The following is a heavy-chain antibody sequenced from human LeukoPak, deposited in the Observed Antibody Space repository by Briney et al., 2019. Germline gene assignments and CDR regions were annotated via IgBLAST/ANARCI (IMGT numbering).Heavy chain of an antibody. D-gene: IGHD3-16*02. CDR2: ISYSGGNA. CDR3: AKDIQLST. J-gene: IGHJ3*01. V-gene: IGHV3-23*01. CDR1: GFTFRDSA. Sequence: VGSLRLSCAASGFTFRDSAMTWVRHVPGKGLEWVSLISYSGGNAYYADSVKGRFTISRDNSENTLSLQMNSLRVEDTARYYCAKDIQLSTWGLGTMVTVSS.